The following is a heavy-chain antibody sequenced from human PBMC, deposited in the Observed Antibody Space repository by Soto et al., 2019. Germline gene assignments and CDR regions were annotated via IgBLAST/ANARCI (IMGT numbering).Heavy chain of an antibody. Sequence: GGSLRLSCAASGFTLSDYYMSWFRQAPGKGLELVSYIRSGRSSTNYADSVKGRFTISRDSAKNSLYLQMNSLRAEDTAVYYCARVAPPQDYWGQGTLVTXS. CDR2: IRSGRSST. J-gene: IGHJ4*02. CDR1: GFTLSDYY. V-gene: IGHV3-11*05. CDR3: ARVAPPQDY.